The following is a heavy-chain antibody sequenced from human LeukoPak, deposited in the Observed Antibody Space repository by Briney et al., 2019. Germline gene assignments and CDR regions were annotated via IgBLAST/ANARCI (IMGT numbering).Heavy chain of an antibody. J-gene: IGHJ5*02. D-gene: IGHD2-2*01. CDR3: ARTSSSTSWFDP. CDR2: INPSGGST. V-gene: IGHV1-46*01. Sequence: ASVKVSCKASGYTFTDFYIHWMRQAPGQGLEWMGIINPSGGSTSYAQKFQGRVTMTRDTSTSTVYMELSSLRSEDTAVYYCARTSSSTSWFDPWGQGTLVTVSS. CDR1: GYTFTDFY.